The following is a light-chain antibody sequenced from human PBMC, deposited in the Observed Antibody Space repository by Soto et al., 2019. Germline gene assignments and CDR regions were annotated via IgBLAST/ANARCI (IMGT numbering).Light chain of an antibody. CDR3: AAWDDSLNGVI. CDR1: SSNIGSHT. CDR2: SNN. J-gene: IGLJ2*01. Sequence: QSVLTQPPSASGTPGQRITISCSGSSSNIGSHTVNWHQQVPGTAPELLIYSNNERPSGVPDRFSGSKSGTSASLAISGLRSGDEADYYCAAWDDSLNGVIFGGGTKLTVL. V-gene: IGLV1-44*01.